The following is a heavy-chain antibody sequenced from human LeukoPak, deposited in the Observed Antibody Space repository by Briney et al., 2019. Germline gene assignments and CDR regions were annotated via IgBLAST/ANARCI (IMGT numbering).Heavy chain of an antibody. V-gene: IGHV3-30-3*02. CDR1: GFTFSSHA. CDR3: AQGGHDFNPFYY. D-gene: IGHD2-21*02. Sequence: GGSLRLSCAASGFTFSSHAMHWVRQAPGRGLEWVAVISCDGKYKYYADSVKGRFTISRDDSKNTLYLQMNSLRTEDTAVYFCAQGGHDFNPFYYWGQGTLVTVSS. J-gene: IGHJ4*02. CDR2: ISCDGKYK.